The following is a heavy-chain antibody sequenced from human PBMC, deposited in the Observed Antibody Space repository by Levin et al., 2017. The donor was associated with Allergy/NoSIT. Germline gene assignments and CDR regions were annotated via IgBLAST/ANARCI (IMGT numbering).Heavy chain of an antibody. D-gene: IGHD5-12*01. CDR2: IYYSGST. CDR1: GGSVSSGSYY. CDR3: ARDESGYDDAFDI. V-gene: IGHV4-61*01. J-gene: IGHJ3*02. Sequence: PGGSLRLSCTVSGGSVSSGSYYWSWIRQPPGKGLEWIGYIYYSGSTNYNPSLKSRVTISVDTSKNQFSLKLSSVTAADTAVYYCARDESGYDDAFDIWGQGTMVTVSS.